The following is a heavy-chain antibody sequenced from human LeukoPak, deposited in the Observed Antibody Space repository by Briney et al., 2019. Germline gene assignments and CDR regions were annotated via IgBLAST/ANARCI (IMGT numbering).Heavy chain of an antibody. D-gene: IGHD5-12*01. CDR3: GTLIVATSPYMDV. V-gene: IGHV3-74*01. J-gene: IGHJ6*03. CDR1: GFTFSSYW. CDR2: VNSDGTGT. Sequence: GVSLRLSCAASGFTFSSYWMHWVRQAPGKGLVWVSRVNSDGTGTTYADSVEGRFTISRDNAKNTVYLQMNSLRAEDTANYCIGTLIVATSPYMDVWGKGTTVTVSS.